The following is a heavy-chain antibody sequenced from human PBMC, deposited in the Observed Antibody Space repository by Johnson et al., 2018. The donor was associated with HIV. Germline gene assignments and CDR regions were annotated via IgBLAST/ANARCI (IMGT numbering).Heavy chain of an antibody. CDR1: GFTFSTNA. CDR2: ISSSGSTI. V-gene: IGHV3-48*03. D-gene: IGHD3-22*01. J-gene: IGHJ3*02. Sequence: EVQLVESGGGMVQPGKSLGLSCTVSGFTFSTNAMHWVRQSPGKGLEWVSYISSSGSTIYYADSVKGRFTISRDNAKNSLYLQMNSLRAEDTAVYYCARVGAGITMTMGWGDAFDIWGQGTMVTVSS. CDR3: ARVGAGITMTMGWGDAFDI.